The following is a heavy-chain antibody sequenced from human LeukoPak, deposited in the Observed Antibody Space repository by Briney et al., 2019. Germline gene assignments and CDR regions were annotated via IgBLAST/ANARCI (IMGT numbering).Heavy chain of an antibody. Sequence: SETLSLTCTVSGGSISSSSYYWGWIRQPPGKGLEWIGSIYYSGSTYYNPSLKSRVTISVDTSKNQFSLKLSSVTAADTAVYYCARLLGGAPPDDYWGQGTLVTVSS. V-gene: IGHV4-39*01. CDR2: IYYSGST. CDR1: GGSISSSSYY. J-gene: IGHJ4*02. D-gene: IGHD1-26*01. CDR3: ARLLGGAPPDDY.